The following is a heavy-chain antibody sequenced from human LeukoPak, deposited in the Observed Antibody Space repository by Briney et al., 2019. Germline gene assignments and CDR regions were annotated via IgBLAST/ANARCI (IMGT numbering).Heavy chain of an antibody. CDR1: GGSFSGYY. CDR2: IYTSGST. D-gene: IGHD3-3*01. Sequence: SETLSLTCAVYGGSFSGYYWSWIRQPAGKGLEWIGRIYTSGSTNYNPSLKSRVTMSVDTSKNQFSLKLSSVTAADTAVYYCAREMYDFWSGYSGTFDYWGQGTLVTVSS. V-gene: IGHV4-4*07. J-gene: IGHJ4*02. CDR3: AREMYDFWSGYSGTFDY.